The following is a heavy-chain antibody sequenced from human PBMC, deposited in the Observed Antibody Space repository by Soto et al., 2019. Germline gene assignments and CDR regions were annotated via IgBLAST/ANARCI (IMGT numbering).Heavy chain of an antibody. D-gene: IGHD3-9*01. CDR3: ARSGSEKKYYDILTGYYYDWFDP. CDR2: IYYSGST. Sequence: SETLSLTCTVSGGSISSFYWSWIRQPPGKGLEWIGYIYYSGSTNYNPSLKILVTISVDTSKNQFSLKLSSVTAADTAVYYCARSGSEKKYYDILTGYYYDWFDPWGQGTLVTVSS. J-gene: IGHJ5*02. V-gene: IGHV4-59*08. CDR1: GGSISSFY.